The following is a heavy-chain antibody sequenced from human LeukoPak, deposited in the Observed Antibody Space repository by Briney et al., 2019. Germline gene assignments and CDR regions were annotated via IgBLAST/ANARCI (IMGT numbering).Heavy chain of an antibody. D-gene: IGHD3-10*02. V-gene: IGHV3-48*03. CDR2: ISSSGSTI. Sequence: PGGSLRLSCAASGFTFSSYEMSWVRQARGKGLEWVSYISSSGSTIYYADSVKGRFTISRDNAKNSLYLQMNSLRAEDTAVYYCAELGITMIGGVWGKGTTVTISS. CDR3: AELGITMIGGV. CDR1: GFTFSSYE. J-gene: IGHJ6*04.